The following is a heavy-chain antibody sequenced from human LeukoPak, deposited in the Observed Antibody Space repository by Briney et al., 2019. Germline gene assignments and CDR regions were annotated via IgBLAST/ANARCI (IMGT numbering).Heavy chain of an antibody. CDR1: GYTFTGYY. Sequence: ASVKVSCKASGYTFTGYYMHWVRQAPGQGLEWMGRINPNSGGTNYAQKFQGRVTMTRDTSISTAYMELSRLRSDDTAVYYCARAEDYGGKLFSDYWGQGTLVTVCS. V-gene: IGHV1-2*06. CDR3: ARAEDYGGKLFSDY. D-gene: IGHD4-23*01. CDR2: INPNSGGT. J-gene: IGHJ4*02.